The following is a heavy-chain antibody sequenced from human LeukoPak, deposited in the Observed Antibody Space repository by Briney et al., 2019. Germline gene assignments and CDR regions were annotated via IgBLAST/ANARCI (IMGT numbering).Heavy chain of an antibody. CDR3: AKDYGGNYFDY. V-gene: IGHV3-33*06. J-gene: IGHJ4*02. CDR2: IWYDGSNK. D-gene: IGHD4-23*01. CDR1: GFTFSSYG. Sequence: PGRSLRLSCAASGFTFSSYGRHWVRQAPGKGLEWVAVIWYDGSNKYYADSVKGRFTISRDNSKNTLYLQMNSLRAEDTAVYYCAKDYGGNYFDYWGQGTLVTVSS.